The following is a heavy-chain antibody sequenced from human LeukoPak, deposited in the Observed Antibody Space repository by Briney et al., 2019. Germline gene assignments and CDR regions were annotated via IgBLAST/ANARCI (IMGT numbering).Heavy chain of an antibody. Sequence: ASVKVSCKXSGYTFTSYYMHWVRQAPGQGLEGMGIINPSGGSTSYAQKFQGRVTMTRDTSTSTVYMELSSLRSEDTAVYYCARDRGRFLEVWGQGTLVTVSS. CDR2: INPSGGST. D-gene: IGHD3-3*01. CDR1: GYTFTSYY. V-gene: IGHV1-46*03. J-gene: IGHJ4*02. CDR3: ARDRGRFLEV.